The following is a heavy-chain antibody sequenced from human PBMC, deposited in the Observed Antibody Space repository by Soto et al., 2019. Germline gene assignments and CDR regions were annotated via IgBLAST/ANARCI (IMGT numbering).Heavy chain of an antibody. Sequence: PSETLSLTCAVYGGSFSGYYWSWIRQPPGKGLEWIGEINHSGSTNYNPSLKSRVTISVDTSKNQFSLKLSSVTAADTAVYYCASGKVATITNYYYGMDVWGQGTTVTVSS. V-gene: IGHV4-34*01. J-gene: IGHJ6*02. CDR3: ASGKVATITNYYYGMDV. D-gene: IGHD5-12*01. CDR2: INHSGST. CDR1: GGSFSGYY.